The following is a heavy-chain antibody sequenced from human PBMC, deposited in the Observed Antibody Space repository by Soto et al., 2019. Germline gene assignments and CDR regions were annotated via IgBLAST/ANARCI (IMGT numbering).Heavy chain of an antibody. CDR2: INHSGST. CDR3: ARGGVDYYDSSGYYFSPYYFDY. CDR1: GGSFSGYY. Sequence: SETLSLTCAVYGGSFSGYYWSWIRQPPGKGLEWIGEINHSGSTNYNPSLKSRVTISVDTSKNQFSLKLSSVTAADTAVYYCARGGVDYYDSSGYYFSPYYFDYWGQGTLVTVSS. V-gene: IGHV4-34*01. D-gene: IGHD3-22*01. J-gene: IGHJ4*02.